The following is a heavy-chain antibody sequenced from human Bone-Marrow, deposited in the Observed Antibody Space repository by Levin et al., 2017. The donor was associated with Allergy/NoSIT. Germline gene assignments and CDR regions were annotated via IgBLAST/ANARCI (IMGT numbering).Heavy chain of an antibody. CDR2: ISTSGDNT. CDR1: GFTFNNYA. J-gene: IGHJ4*02. CDR3: AKGERWLLRGVFVD. V-gene: IGHV3-23*01. Sequence: GESLKISCEASGFTFNNYAMSWVRQAPGKGLEWVSSISTSGDNTYYADSVKGRFTISRDNSKNTLYLQMNNLRAEDTALYYCAKGERWLLRGVFVDWGQGTLVTVSS. D-gene: IGHD6-19*01.